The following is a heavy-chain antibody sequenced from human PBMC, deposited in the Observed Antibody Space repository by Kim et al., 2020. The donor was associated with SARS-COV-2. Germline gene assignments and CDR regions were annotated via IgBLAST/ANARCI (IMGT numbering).Heavy chain of an antibody. CDR3: ARERRGWYYFDY. V-gene: IGHV4-61*08. Sequence: SETLSLTCTVSDGSVSSGDYYWSWIRQPPGKGLEWIAYIYYSRNTNYNPSLKSRVTISVDTSKNQFSLKLSSVTAADTAVYYCARERRGWYYFDYWGQGT. CDR1: DGSVSSGDYY. CDR2: IYYSRNT. D-gene: IGHD2-15*01. J-gene: IGHJ4*02.